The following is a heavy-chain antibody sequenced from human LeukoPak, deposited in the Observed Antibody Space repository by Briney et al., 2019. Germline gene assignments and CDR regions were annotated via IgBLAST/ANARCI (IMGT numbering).Heavy chain of an antibody. D-gene: IGHD4-17*01. J-gene: IGHJ3*02. CDR3: AKDPNGDYVGAFDM. CDR2: VSGNGDRT. CDR1: GIIFSSYA. Sequence: GGSLRLSCAASGIIFSSYAITWLRQAPGKGLEWVSSVSGNGDRTQYADSGKGRFTISRDNSKNTLYLQMNSLRAEDTAVYYCAKDPNGDYVGAFDMWGQGTLVTVPP. V-gene: IGHV3-23*01.